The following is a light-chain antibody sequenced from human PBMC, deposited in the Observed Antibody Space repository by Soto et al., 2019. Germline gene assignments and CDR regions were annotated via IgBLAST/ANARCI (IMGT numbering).Light chain of an antibody. CDR2: DAF. V-gene: IGKV3D-11*01. Sequence: VMTQSPDTLSVSPGERATLSCRAGQGVTTNFAWYQQKSGQPPRLLIHDAFSRATGIPARFSGSGSGTGFTLTISSLEPEDFAVYYCQHRSNWPYTFGQGT. CDR3: QHRSNWPYT. CDR1: QGVTTN. J-gene: IGKJ2*01.